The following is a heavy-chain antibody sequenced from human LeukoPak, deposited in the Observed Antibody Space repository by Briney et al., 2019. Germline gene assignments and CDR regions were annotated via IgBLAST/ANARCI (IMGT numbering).Heavy chain of an antibody. V-gene: IGHV3-30-3*01. Sequence: QPGGSLRLSCAASGFTFSDYILNWVRQAPGKGLEWVAVISYDGSNKYYADSVKGRFTISRDNSKNTLYLQMNSLRAEDTAVYYCARDGGGSSGYYSYYWGQGTLVTVSS. D-gene: IGHD3-22*01. CDR2: ISYDGSNK. J-gene: IGHJ4*02. CDR1: GFTFSDYI. CDR3: ARDGGGSSGYYSYY.